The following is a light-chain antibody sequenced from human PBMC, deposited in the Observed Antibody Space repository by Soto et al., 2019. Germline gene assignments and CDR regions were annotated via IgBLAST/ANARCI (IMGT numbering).Light chain of an antibody. V-gene: IGLV2-14*01. J-gene: IGLJ1*01. CDR1: SSDVGGYNY. CDR3: SSYTSSSLYV. Sequence: QSVLTQPASVSGSPGQSITISCTGTSSDVGGYNYVSWNQQHPGKSPKLIIYDVSNRPSGVFNRFSGSKSGNTASLTFSWLQAEDEADYYCSSYTSSSLYVFGTGTKVTVL. CDR2: DVS.